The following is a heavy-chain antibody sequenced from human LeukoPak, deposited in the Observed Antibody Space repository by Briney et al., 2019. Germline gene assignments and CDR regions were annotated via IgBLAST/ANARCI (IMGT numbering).Heavy chain of an antibody. J-gene: IGHJ4*02. D-gene: IGHD4-23*01. Sequence: PSGTLSLTCTVDGSINSYYWSWIRQPPGKGLEWVGHSYFIGSPKYNPSRRSRVTISFDTPKNQFSMKLSSVTAADTAVYYCAGVRSTVGWRSFDYWGQGILVTVSS. CDR2: SYFIGSP. CDR3: AGVRSTVGWRSFDY. V-gene: IGHV4-59*08. CDR1: GSINSYY.